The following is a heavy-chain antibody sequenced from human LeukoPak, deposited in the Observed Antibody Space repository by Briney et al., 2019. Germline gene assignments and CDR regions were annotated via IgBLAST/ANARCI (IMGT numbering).Heavy chain of an antibody. CDR3: AREPRGGAVPAAMPPDAFDI. J-gene: IGHJ3*02. D-gene: IGHD2-2*01. CDR2: ISSSSSYI. Sequence: PGGSLRLSCAASGFTFSSYSMNWVRQAPGKGLEWVSSISSSSSYIYYADSVKGRFTISRDNAKNSLYLQMNSLRAEDTAVYYCAREPRGGAVPAAMPPDAFDIWGQGTMVTVSS. CDR1: GFTFSSYS. V-gene: IGHV3-21*01.